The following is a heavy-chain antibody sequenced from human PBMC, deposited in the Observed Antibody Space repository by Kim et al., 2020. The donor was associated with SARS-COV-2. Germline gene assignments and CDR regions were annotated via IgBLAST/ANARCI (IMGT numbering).Heavy chain of an antibody. CDR1: GGTFSSYA. CDR3: ARGDSSSWYPYYYYGMDV. Sequence: SVKVSCKASGGTFSSYAISWVRQAPGQGLEWMGGIIPIFGTANYAQKFQGRVTITADESTSTAYMELSSLRSEDTAVYYCARGDSSSWYPYYYYGMDVWGQGTTVTVSS. V-gene: IGHV1-69*13. CDR2: IIPIFGTA. J-gene: IGHJ6*02. D-gene: IGHD6-13*01.